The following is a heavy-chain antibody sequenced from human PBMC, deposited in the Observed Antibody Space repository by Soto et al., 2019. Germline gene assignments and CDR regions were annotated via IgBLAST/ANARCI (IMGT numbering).Heavy chain of an antibody. V-gene: IGHV1-2*02. J-gene: IGHJ5*02. CDR1: GYTFTGYY. CDR3: ARDLPRSSSSSSRWFDP. CDR2: INPNSGGT. Sequence: ASVKVSCKASGYTFTGYYMHWVRQAPGQGLEWMGWINPNSGGTNYAQKFQGRVTMTRDTSISTAYMELSRLRSDDTAVYYCARDLPRSSSSSSRWFDPWGQGTLVTVPQ. D-gene: IGHD6-6*01.